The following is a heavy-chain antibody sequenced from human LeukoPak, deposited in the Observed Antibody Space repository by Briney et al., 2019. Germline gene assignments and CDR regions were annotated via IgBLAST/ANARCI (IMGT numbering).Heavy chain of an antibody. Sequence: SETLSLTCTVSGGSISSSSYYWSWIRQPPGKGLEWIGEINHSGSTNYNPSLKSRVTISVDTSKNQFSLKLSSVTAADTAVYYCAREGPHYDFWSGYYPLDYWGQGTLVTVSS. J-gene: IGHJ4*02. CDR1: GGSISSSSYY. V-gene: IGHV4-39*07. D-gene: IGHD3-3*01. CDR2: INHSGST. CDR3: AREGPHYDFWSGYYPLDY.